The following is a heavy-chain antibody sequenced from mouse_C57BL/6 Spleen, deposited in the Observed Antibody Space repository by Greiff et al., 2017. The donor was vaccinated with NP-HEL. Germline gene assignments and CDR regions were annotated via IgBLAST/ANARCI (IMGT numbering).Heavy chain of an antibody. CDR1: GYTFTDYE. Sequence: QVQLQQSGAELVRPGASVTLSCKASGYTFTDYEMHWVKQTPVHGLEWIGAIDPETGGTAYNQKFKGKAILTADKSSSTAYMELRSLTSEDSAVYYCTRMRDADYFDYWGQGTTLTVSS. V-gene: IGHV1-15*01. CDR3: TRMRDADYFDY. J-gene: IGHJ2*01. CDR2: IDPETGGT. D-gene: IGHD3-3*01.